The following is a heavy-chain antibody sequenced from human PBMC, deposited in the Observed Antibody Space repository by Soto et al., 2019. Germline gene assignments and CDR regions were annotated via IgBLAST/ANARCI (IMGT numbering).Heavy chain of an antibody. J-gene: IGHJ4*02. CDR1: GFTFSSYS. CDR3: ARGMITFGGVIVRLSYYFDY. V-gene: IGHV3-21*01. CDR2: ISSSSSYI. Sequence: GGSLRLSCAASGFTFSSYSMNWVRQAPGKGLEWVSSISSSSSYIYYADSVKGRFTISRDNAKNSLYLQMNSLRAEDTAVYYCARGMITFGGVIVRLSYYFDYWGQGTLVTGSS. D-gene: IGHD3-16*02.